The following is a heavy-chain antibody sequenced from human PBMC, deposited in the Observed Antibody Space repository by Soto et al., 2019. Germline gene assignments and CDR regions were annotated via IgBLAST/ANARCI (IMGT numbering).Heavy chain of an antibody. J-gene: IGHJ4*02. CDR2: INHSGST. V-gene: IGHV4-34*01. CDR1: GGSFSGYY. CDR3: AREKRAAAGVFDY. Sequence: SETLSLTCAVYGGSFSGYYWSWIRQPPGKGLEWIGEINHSGSTNYNPSLKSRVTISVDTSKNQFSLKLSSVTAADTAVYYCAREKRAAAGVFDYWGQGTLVTVSS. D-gene: IGHD6-13*01.